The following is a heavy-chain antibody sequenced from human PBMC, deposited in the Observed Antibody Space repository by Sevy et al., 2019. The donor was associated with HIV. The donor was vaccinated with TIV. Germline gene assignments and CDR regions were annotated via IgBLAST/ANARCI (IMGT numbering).Heavy chain of an antibody. CDR3: ARDWGTPPTAIQYYFDF. CDR2: ISYDGSNE. D-gene: IGHD3-16*01. CDR1: TFTFSHYA. V-gene: IGHV3-30-3*01. J-gene: IGHJ4*02. Sequence: GGSLRLSCAASTFTFSHYAMHWVRQAPGKGLEWVASISYDGSNENYADSVKGRFTISRANSKNTLYLQMNSLRPDDTAVYYCARDWGTPPTAIQYYFDFWGQGIPVTVSS.